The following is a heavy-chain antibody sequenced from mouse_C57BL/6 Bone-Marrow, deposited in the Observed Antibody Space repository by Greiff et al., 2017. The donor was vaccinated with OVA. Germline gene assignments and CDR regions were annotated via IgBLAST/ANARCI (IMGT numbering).Heavy chain of an antibody. V-gene: IGHV1-55*01. CDR3: ATSFYYGYDGDY. CDR1: GYTFTSYW. Sequence: SGAELVKPGASVKMSCQASGYTFTSYWITWVKQRPGQGLEWIGDIYPGSGSTNYNEKFKSKATLTVDTSSSTAYMQLSSLTSEDSAVYYCATSFYYGYDGDYWGQGTTLTVSS. D-gene: IGHD2-2*01. J-gene: IGHJ2*01. CDR2: IYPGSGST.